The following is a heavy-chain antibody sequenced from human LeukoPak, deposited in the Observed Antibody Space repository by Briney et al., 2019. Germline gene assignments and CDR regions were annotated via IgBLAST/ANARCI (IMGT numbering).Heavy chain of an antibody. CDR2: IIPIFGTA. D-gene: IGHD4-17*01. Sequence: SVKVSCKASGGTFSSYAISWVRQAPGQGLEWMGGIIPIFGTANYAQKFQGRVTITADESTSTAYMELSSLRSEDTAVYYCAREGVTIDNSGYYFDYWGQGTLVTVSS. CDR1: GGTFSSYA. V-gene: IGHV1-69*13. CDR3: AREGVTIDNSGYYFDY. J-gene: IGHJ4*02.